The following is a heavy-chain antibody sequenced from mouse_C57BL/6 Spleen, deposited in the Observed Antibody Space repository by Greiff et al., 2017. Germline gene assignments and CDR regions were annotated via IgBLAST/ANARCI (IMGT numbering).Heavy chain of an antibody. V-gene: IGHV14-3*01. CDR2: IDPANGNT. D-gene: IGHD2-1*01. Sequence: VQLQQSVAELVRPGASVKLSCTASGFNIKNPYMHWVKQRPEQGLEWIGRIDPANGNTKYAPKFQGKATMTADTSSNTAYLQLSSLTSEDTAIYYCAREDGNSYWYFDDWGTGTTVTVSS. J-gene: IGHJ1*03. CDR1: GFNIKNPY. CDR3: AREDGNSYWYFDD.